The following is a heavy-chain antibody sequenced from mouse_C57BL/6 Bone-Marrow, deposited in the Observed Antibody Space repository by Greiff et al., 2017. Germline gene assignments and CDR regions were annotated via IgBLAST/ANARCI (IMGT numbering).Heavy chain of an antibody. V-gene: IGHV7-1*01. J-gene: IGHJ4*01. D-gene: IGHD2-3*01. Sequence: EVKLMESGGGLVQSGRSLRLSCATSGFTFSDFYMEWVRQAPGKGLEWIAASRNKANDYTTEYSASVKGRFIVSRDTSQSILYLTMNALRAEDTAIYYCARVGGVTAYYYAMDYWGQGTSVTVSS. CDR3: ARVGGVTAYYYAMDY. CDR2: SRNKANDYTT. CDR1: GFTFSDFY.